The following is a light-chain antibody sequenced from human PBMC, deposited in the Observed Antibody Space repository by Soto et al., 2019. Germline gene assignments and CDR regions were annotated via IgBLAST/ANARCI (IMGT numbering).Light chain of an antibody. CDR2: DAS. CDR1: QSISNH. Sequence: DIPMSQSPASLSATVEDRVIITCRASQSISNHLNWYQQKPGKAPKLLIYDASSLESGVPSRFSGSGSGTEFTLTISSLQPDDFATYYCQQYNSYWTFGQGTKVDI. CDR3: QQYNSYWT. J-gene: IGKJ1*01. V-gene: IGKV1-5*01.